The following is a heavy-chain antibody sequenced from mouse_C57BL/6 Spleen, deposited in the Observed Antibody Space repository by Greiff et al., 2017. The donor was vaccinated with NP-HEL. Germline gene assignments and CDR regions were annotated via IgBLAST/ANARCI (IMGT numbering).Heavy chain of an antibody. Sequence: VQLKQSGAELARPGASVKMSCKASGYTFTSYTMHWVKQRPGQGLEWIGYINPSSGYTKYNQKFKDKATLTADKSSSTAYMQLSSLTSEDSAVYYCARSRDLYCFDYWGQGTTLTVSS. D-gene: IGHD3-3*01. V-gene: IGHV1-4*01. J-gene: IGHJ2*01. CDR1: GYTFTSYT. CDR3: ARSRDLYCFDY. CDR2: INPSSGYT.